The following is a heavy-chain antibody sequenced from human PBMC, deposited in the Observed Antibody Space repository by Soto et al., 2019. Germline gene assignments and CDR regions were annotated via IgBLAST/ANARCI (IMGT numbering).Heavy chain of an antibody. V-gene: IGHV4-39*01. J-gene: IGHJ4*02. CDR2: IYYSGST. CDR1: GGSSSSSSYY. D-gene: IGHD3-22*01. CDR3: ARHNRAYYYDSILDY. Sequence: SETLSLTCTVSGGSSSSSSYYWGWIRQPPGKGLEWIGSIYYSGSTYYNPSLKSRVTISVDTSKNQFSLKLSSVTPADTAVYYGARHNRAYYYDSILDYWGQGTLVTVAS.